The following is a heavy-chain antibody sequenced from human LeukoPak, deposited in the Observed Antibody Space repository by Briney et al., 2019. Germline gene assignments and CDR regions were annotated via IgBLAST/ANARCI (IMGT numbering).Heavy chain of an antibody. Sequence: SSVKVSCKASGGTFSSYAISWVRQAPGQGLEWMGGIIPIFGTANYAQKFQGRVTITADESTSTAYMELSSLRSEDTAVYYCARAGGSWEYYYDSSGYYYFDYWGQGTLVTVSS. CDR1: GGTFSSYA. D-gene: IGHD3-22*01. CDR3: ARAGGSWEYYYDSSGYYYFDY. J-gene: IGHJ4*02. CDR2: IIPIFGTA. V-gene: IGHV1-69*13.